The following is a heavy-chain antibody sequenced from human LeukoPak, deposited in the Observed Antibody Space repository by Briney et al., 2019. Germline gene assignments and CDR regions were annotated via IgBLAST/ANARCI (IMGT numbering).Heavy chain of an antibody. Sequence: PSETLSLTCTVSGGSISSSSYYWGWIRQPPGKGLEWIGSIYYSGSTYYNPSLKSRVTISVDTSKNQFSLKLSSVTAADTAVYYCARGVVGEFDPWGQGTLVTVSS. CDR1: GGSISSSSYY. D-gene: IGHD2-15*01. CDR2: IYYSGST. J-gene: IGHJ5*02. CDR3: ARGVVGEFDP. V-gene: IGHV4-39*07.